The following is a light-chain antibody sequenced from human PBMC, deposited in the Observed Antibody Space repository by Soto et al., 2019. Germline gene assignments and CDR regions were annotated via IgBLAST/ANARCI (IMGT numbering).Light chain of an antibody. CDR3: QQYNNWPQT. Sequence: EIVLTQSPATLSLSPGERATLSCRASQSVSSYLAWYQQKPGQAPRLLMYEASNRATGIPARFSGGGSGTDFTLTISSLEPEDFAVYYCQQYNNWPQTFGQGTKVDIK. CDR1: QSVSSY. V-gene: IGKV3-11*01. CDR2: EAS. J-gene: IGKJ1*01.